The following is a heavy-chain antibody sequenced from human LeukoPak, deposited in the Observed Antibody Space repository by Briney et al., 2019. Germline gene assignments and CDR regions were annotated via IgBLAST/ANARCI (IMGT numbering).Heavy chain of an antibody. CDR1: GFTFSTYA. V-gene: IGHV3-23*01. D-gene: IGHD6-19*01. Sequence: GGSLRLSRAASGFTFSTYAMSWVRQAPGKGLEWVSAISGSGGTTYYADSVKGRFTISRDNSKNTLYLQMNSLRAEDTAVYYCAKIAAVAASPYYYYGMDVWGQGTTVTVSS. J-gene: IGHJ6*02. CDR3: AKIAAVAASPYYYYGMDV. CDR2: ISGSGGTT.